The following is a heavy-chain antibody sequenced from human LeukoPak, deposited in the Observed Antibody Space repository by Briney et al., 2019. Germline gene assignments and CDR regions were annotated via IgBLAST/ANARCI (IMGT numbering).Heavy chain of an antibody. D-gene: IGHD6-13*01. CDR2: ISSSGSTI. CDR1: GFTFSSYE. J-gene: IGHJ6*02. V-gene: IGHV3-48*03. Sequence: GGSLRLSCAASGFTFSSYEMNWVRQAPGKGLEWVSYISSSGSTIYYADSAKGRFTISRDNAKNSLYLQMNSLRAEDTAVYYCAREIAAAAPGYYYGMDVWGQGTTVTVSS. CDR3: AREIAAAAPGYYYGMDV.